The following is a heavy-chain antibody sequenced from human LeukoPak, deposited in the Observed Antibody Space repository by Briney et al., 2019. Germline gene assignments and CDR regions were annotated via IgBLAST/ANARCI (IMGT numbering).Heavy chain of an antibody. J-gene: IGHJ4*02. V-gene: IGHV1-18*01. D-gene: IGHD2-2*01. CDR1: GYTFSSYG. Sequence: ASVKVSCKASGYTFSSYGIAWVRQAPGQGPEWMGWISGYSGNTNYAQKVQGRVTMTADTSTNTAYMELRSLRSDDTAVYYCARDCSRPGCAHDYWGQGTLVTVSS. CDR3: ARDCSRPGCAHDY. CDR2: ISGYSGNT.